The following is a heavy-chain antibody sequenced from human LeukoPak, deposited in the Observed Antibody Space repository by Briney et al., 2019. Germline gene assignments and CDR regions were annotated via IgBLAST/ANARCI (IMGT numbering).Heavy chain of an antibody. D-gene: IGHD3-22*01. Sequence: GGSLRLSCAASGFTFSSYAMTWVRQAPGKGLEWVSTVSGSGVSTNYADSVKGRFTISRDNSKNTLYLQMNSLRAEDTAIYYCAKVTYYYDSSGYSPLDYWGQGTLVTVSS. J-gene: IGHJ4*02. CDR1: GFTFSSYA. CDR3: AKVTYYYDSSGYSPLDY. V-gene: IGHV3-23*01. CDR2: VSGSGVST.